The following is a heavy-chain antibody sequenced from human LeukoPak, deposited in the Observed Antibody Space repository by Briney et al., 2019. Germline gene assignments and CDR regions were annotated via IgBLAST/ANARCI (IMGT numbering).Heavy chain of an antibody. CDR2: ISYDGSNQ. V-gene: IGHV3-30-3*01. CDR1: GFTFSHYT. D-gene: IGHD1-26*01. CDR3: AREYSGSYKDY. Sequence: PGRSLRLSCAASGFTFSHYTMHWVRQAPGKGLDWVAGISYDGSNQYYADSVKGRFTISRDNSKNTLYLQMNSLGAEDTAVYYCAREYSGSYKDYWGQGTLVTVSS. J-gene: IGHJ4*02.